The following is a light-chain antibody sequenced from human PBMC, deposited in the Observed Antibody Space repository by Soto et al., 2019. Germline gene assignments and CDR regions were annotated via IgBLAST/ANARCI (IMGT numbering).Light chain of an antibody. Sequence: QSALTQPASVSGSPGQSITIFCAGTMRDIGAYNLVSWYQQHPGRAPQLIIYEVRNRPSGSSFRFSGSKSGNTVSLTISGLQAEDEADYYCSSFTSRSSLIFGGGTKLTVL. J-gene: IGLJ2*01. CDR1: MRDIGAYNL. CDR2: EVR. V-gene: IGLV2-14*01. CDR3: SSFTSRSSLI.